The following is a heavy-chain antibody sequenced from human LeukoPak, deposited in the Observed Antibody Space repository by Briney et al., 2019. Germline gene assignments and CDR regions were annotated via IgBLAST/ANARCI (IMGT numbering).Heavy chain of an antibody. CDR3: ARGAVVPHANHDL. J-gene: IGHJ2*01. D-gene: IGHD6-6*01. CDR2: ISSSSSTI. V-gene: IGHV3-48*01. CDR1: GFTSSSYS. Sequence: GGSLRLFCAASGFTSSSYSMNWVRQAPGKGLEGVSYISSSSSTIYYADSVKGRFTISRDNAKNSLYLQMNSLRAEDTAVSYCARGAVVPHANHDLWGRGTLVTVSS.